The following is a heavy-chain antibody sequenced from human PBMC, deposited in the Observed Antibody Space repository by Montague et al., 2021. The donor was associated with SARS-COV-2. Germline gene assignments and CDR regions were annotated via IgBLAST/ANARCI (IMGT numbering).Heavy chain of an antibody. J-gene: IGHJ4*02. Sequence: YRSLSCAASGFIFRHYAMSWVRQAPGKGLEWVSGISTSGDYTYYADSLKGRFTISRDNSRNTPYLQMNSLRAEDTAIYYCAKDREMDYSADYWGQGTLVTVSS. V-gene: IGHV3-23*01. CDR2: ISTSGDYT. CDR1: GFIFRHYA. D-gene: IGHD5-24*01. CDR3: AKDREMDYSADY.